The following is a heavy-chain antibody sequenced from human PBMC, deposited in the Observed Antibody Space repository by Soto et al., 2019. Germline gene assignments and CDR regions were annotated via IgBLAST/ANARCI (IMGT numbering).Heavy chain of an antibody. D-gene: IGHD1-1*01. CDR2: IYYSGST. J-gene: IGHJ4*02. Sequence: PSETLSLTCTVSGGSISSYYWSWIRQPPGKGLEWIGYIYYSGSTNYNPSLKSRVTISVDTSKNQFSLKLSSVTAADTAVYYCARTTATGKPLLDYWRRGTLVTVSS. CDR1: GGSISSYY. V-gene: IGHV4-59*01. CDR3: ARTTATGKPLLDY.